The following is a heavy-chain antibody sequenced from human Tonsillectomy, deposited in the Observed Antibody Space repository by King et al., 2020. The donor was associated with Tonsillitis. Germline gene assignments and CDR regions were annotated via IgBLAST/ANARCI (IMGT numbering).Heavy chain of an antibody. V-gene: IGHV1-46*01. CDR1: GYTFTSYY. CDR2: INPSGGST. D-gene: IGHD3-16*01. CDR3: ARGGVGPTLYYFDY. Sequence: VQLVESGAEVKKPGASVKVSCKASGYTFTSYYIHWVRQAPGQGLEWMGIINPSGGSTNYAQKFQGRVTMTRDTSTSTVYMELSSLGSEDTTVCYCARGGVGPTLYYFDYCGQGTLVTVSS. J-gene: IGHJ4*02.